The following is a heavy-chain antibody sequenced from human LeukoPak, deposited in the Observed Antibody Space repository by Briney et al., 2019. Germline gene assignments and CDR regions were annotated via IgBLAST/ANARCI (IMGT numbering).Heavy chain of an antibody. CDR2: IDPESGER. V-gene: IGHV1-24*01. J-gene: IGHJ5*02. CDR1: GYTFTEMS. CDR3: ADFGVVTNWFDP. Sequence: ASVKVSCKVSGYTFTEMSIHWVRQTPGKGLEWLGGIDPESGERVYAQNFRGRVTMSEDTSTDTAYMEVSSLRFEDTAIYYCADFGVVTNWFDPWGQGTLVTVSS. D-gene: IGHD3-3*01.